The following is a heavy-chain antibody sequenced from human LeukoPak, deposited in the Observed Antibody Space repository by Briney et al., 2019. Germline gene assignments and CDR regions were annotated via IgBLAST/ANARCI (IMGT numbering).Heavy chain of an antibody. V-gene: IGHV7-4-1*02. CDR1: EYTFSNYH. Sequence: ASMKVSCKASEYTFSNYHMNWVRQAPGQGPEWMGYINTNTGNPTYAQGFIGRFVFSLDTSVSTAYLQISSLKAEDTAIYYCARTRDGFNFYFDYWGQGTLVTVSS. J-gene: IGHJ4*02. CDR2: INTNTGNP. CDR3: ARTRDGFNFYFDY. D-gene: IGHD5-24*01.